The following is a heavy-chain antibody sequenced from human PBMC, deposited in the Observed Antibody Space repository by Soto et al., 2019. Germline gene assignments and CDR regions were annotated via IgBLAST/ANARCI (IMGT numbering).Heavy chain of an antibody. CDR3: ARSIAVAGLDY. V-gene: IGHV3-21*01. J-gene: IGHJ4*02. CDR1: GFTFSSYS. D-gene: IGHD6-19*01. CDR2: ISSSSSYI. Sequence: GGSLSLSCAASGFTFSSYSMNWVRQAPGKGLEWVSSISSSSSYIYYADSVKGRFTISRDNSRNTVYLQMNSLRDEDTAVYYCARSIAVAGLDYWGQGTQVTVSS.